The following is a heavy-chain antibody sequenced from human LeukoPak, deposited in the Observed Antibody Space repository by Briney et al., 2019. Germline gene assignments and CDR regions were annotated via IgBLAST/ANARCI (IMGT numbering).Heavy chain of an antibody. Sequence: ASVKVSCKASGYTFTSYGISRVRQAPGQGLEWMGWISAYNGNTNYAQKLQGRVTMTTDTSTSTAYMELRSLRSDDTAVYYCARVGRSDYDFWSGFFDYWGQGTLVTVSS. CDR2: ISAYNGNT. J-gene: IGHJ4*02. D-gene: IGHD3-3*01. V-gene: IGHV1-18*01. CDR1: GYTFTSYG. CDR3: ARVGRSDYDFWSGFFDY.